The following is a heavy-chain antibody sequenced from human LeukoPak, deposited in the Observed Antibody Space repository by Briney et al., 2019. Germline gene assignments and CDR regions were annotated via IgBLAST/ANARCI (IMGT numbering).Heavy chain of an antibody. CDR2: LYSGGSA. Sequence: PGGSLRLSCSASGFTFSNYAMNWVRQAPGKGLEWIAVLYSGGSAYYADSVKGRFTISRDNSKNTLYLQIYSLRAEDTAIYYCARDSETETGWYYYGMDVWGQGTTVTVSS. D-gene: IGHD1-1*01. V-gene: IGHV3-53*01. CDR1: GFTFSNYA. CDR3: ARDSETETGWYYYGMDV. J-gene: IGHJ6*02.